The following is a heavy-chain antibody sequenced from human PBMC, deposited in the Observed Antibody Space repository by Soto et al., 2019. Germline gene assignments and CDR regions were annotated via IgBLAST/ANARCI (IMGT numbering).Heavy chain of an antibody. D-gene: IGHD3-22*01. CDR2: ISAYNGNT. V-gene: IGHV1-18*01. J-gene: IGHJ4*02. Sequence: ASVKVSCKASGYTFTSYGISWVRQAPGQGLEWMGWISAYNGNTNYAQKLQGRVTMTTDTSTSTAYMELRSLRSDDTAVYYCARDDSSGYTPSSPFDYWGQGTLVTVSS. CDR3: ARDDSSGYTPSSPFDY. CDR1: GYTFTSYG.